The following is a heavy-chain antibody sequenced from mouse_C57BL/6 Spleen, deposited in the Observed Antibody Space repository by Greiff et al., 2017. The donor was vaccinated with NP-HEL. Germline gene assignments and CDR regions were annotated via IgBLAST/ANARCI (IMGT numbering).Heavy chain of an antibody. CDR2: ISSGGSYT. V-gene: IGHV5-6*02. J-gene: IGHJ4*01. CDR1: GFTFSSYG. D-gene: IGHD2-3*01. Sequence: EVKLVESGGDLVKPGGSLKLSCAASGFTFSSYGMSWVRQTPDKRLEWVATISSGGSYTYYPDSVKGRFTISRDNAKNTLYLQMSSLKSEDTAMYYCARRWLLPSFYAMDYWGQGTSVTVSS. CDR3: ARRWLLPSFYAMDY.